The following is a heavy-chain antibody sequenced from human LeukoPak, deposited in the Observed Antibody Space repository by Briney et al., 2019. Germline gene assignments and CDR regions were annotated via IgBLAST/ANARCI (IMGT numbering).Heavy chain of an antibody. CDR1: GFTFSNYA. CDR3: ARGHSLYCSSINCPGPNAFDI. Sequence: PGGSLRLSCAASGFTFSNYALHWVSQAPGKGLEWVAVISYDGSEKYYADSVKGRFTISRDNSKNTLYLQMNSLRTEDTAVYYCARGHSLYCSSINCPGPNAFDIWGQGTLVSVSS. CDR2: ISYDGSEK. V-gene: IGHV3-30-3*01. D-gene: IGHD2-2*01. J-gene: IGHJ3*02.